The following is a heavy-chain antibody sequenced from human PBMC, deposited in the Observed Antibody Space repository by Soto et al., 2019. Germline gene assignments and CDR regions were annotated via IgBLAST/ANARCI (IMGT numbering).Heavy chain of an antibody. V-gene: IGHV4-4*02. CDR1: GGSISSSNW. D-gene: IGHD2-15*01. J-gene: IGHJ6*02. CDR2: IYHSGST. CDR3: GIVAKIVVVVAAPRRYYYGMDV. Sequence: QVQLQESGPGLVKPSGTLSLTCAVSGGSISSSNWWSWVRQPPGKGLEWIGEIYHSGSTNYNTSRKGRVTLSVDKSQTQCSQELSSLTAADTAVYYCGIVAKIVVVVAAPRRYYYGMDVWGQGTTVTVCS.